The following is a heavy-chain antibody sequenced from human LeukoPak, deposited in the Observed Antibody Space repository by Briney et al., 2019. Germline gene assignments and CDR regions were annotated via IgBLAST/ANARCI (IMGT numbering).Heavy chain of an antibody. CDR3: ARCAHYYDSSGDIKYYFDY. D-gene: IGHD3-22*01. Sequence: SVKVSCKASGGTFSSYAISWVRQAPGQGLEWMGRIIPIFVTANYAQNFQSRGTITTDDSTSTAYMELSSLRSEDTAVYYCARCAHYYDSSGDIKYYFDYWGQGTLVTVSS. V-gene: IGHV1-69*05. CDR1: GGTFSSYA. CDR2: IIPIFVTA. J-gene: IGHJ4*02.